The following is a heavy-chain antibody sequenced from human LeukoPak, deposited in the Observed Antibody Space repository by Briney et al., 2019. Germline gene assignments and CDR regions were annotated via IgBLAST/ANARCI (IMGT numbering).Heavy chain of an antibody. V-gene: IGHV3-30*03. J-gene: IGHJ4*02. D-gene: IGHD2-2*01. Sequence: PGRSLRLSCAASGFTFSSYGMHWVRQAPGKELEWVAVISYDGGNKYYADSVKGRFTISRDNSKNTLYLQMNSLRAEDTAVYYCASLTYCSSTSCYADDYWGQGTLVTVSS. CDR1: GFTFSSYG. CDR3: ASLTYCSSTSCYADDY. CDR2: ISYDGGNK.